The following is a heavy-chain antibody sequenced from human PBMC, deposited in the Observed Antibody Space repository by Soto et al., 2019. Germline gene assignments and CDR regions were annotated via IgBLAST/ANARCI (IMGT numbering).Heavy chain of an antibody. D-gene: IGHD3-16*01. CDR2: IVPVLGAA. Sequence: QVQLVQSGSVVLRPGSSVTVSCKASGGPFNSYTLNWIRQAPGQGLEWVGRIVPVLGAATYAQKFQGRVHISADPSTPTVYMDLNSLRSEDTAVYYCAGATYYYDSTGPGYFDDWGQGTLVTVSS. J-gene: IGHJ4*02. CDR3: AGATYYYDSTGPGYFDD. CDR1: GGPFNSYT. V-gene: IGHV1-69*08.